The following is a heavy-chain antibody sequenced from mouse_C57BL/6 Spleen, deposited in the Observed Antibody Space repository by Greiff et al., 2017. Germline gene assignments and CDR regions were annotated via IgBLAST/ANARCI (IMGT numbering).Heavy chain of an antibody. CDR1: VYTFTSDW. V-gene: IGHV1-61*01. D-gene: IGHD2-1*01. J-gene: IGHJ1*03. CDR2: IYPSDSET. CDR3: AREGGNSWYFDV. Sequence: VKQSCKAPVYTFTSDWMDWVTPRPGQGLEWIGNIYPSDSETHYNQKFKDKATLTVDKSSSTAYMQLSSLTSEDSAVYYCAREGGNSWYFDVWGTGTTVTVSS.